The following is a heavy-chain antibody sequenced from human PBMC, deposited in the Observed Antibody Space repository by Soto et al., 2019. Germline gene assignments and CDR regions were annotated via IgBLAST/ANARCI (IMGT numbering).Heavy chain of an antibody. CDR2: IYYSGST. CDR1: GGSISSYY. J-gene: IGHJ5*02. Sequence: SETLSLTCTVSGGSISSYYWSWIRQPPGKGLEWIGYIYYSGSTNYNPSLKSRVTISVDTSKNQFSLKLSSVTAADTAVYYCAATKTRNRYFDGSGSPINWFDPWGKGTLVTVSS. D-gene: IGHD3-10*01. CDR3: AATKTRNRYFDGSGSPINWFDP. V-gene: IGHV4-59*01.